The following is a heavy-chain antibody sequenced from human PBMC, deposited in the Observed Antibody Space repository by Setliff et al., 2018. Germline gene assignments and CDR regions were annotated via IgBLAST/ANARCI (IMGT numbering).Heavy chain of an antibody. J-gene: IGHJ3*02. CDR1: GFTFSTYS. V-gene: IGHV3-21*01. D-gene: IGHD3-16*01. CDR3: ARGRDYGFDI. Sequence: GGSLRLPCAASGFTFSTYSLIWVRQAPGTGLEWVSSISPSSSHIYYADSVKGRFTMSRDISKNMVSLQMNSLRLEDTAIYYCARGRDYGFDIWGQGTMVTVSS. CDR2: ISPSSSHI.